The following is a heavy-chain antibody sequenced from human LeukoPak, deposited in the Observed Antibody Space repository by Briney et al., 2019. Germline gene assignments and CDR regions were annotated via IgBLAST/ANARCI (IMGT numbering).Heavy chain of an antibody. Sequence: GASVKVSCKASGGTFSSYAISWVRQAPGQGLEWMGRIIPILGIANYAQKFQGRVTITADKSTSTAYMELSSLRSEDTAVYYCAQIVGASGGFRGNFDYWGQGTLVTVSS. CDR3: AQIVGASGGFRGNFDY. CDR2: IIPILGIA. D-gene: IGHD1-26*01. V-gene: IGHV1-69*04. CDR1: GGTFSSYA. J-gene: IGHJ4*02.